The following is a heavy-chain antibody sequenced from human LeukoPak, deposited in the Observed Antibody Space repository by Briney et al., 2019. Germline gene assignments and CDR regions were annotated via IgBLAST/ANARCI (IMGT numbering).Heavy chain of an antibody. CDR1: GFTFSNYN. D-gene: IGHD5-12*01. Sequence: PGGSLRLSCAASGFTFSNYNMNWVRQAPGKGLEWVSYISSSSSTIYYADSVKGRFTISRDNAKNSVYLQMNSLRAEDTAVYYCARYSGYGIDYWGQGTLVTVSS. V-gene: IGHV3-48*04. CDR3: ARYSGYGIDY. J-gene: IGHJ4*02. CDR2: ISSSSSTI.